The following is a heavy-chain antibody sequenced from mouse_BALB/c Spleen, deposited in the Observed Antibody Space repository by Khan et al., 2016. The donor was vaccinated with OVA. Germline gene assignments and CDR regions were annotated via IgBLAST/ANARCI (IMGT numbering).Heavy chain of an antibody. Sequence: VQLQQSGPGLVKPSQSLSLTCTVTGYSITSGYAWNWIRQFPGNKLEWMGYISYSGGTSYNPSLKSRISITRDTSKNQFFLQLNSVTTEDTATYYCARGNYYGYYFDYWGQGTPLPLSS. CDR3: ARGNYYGYYFDY. CDR1: GYSITSGYA. D-gene: IGHD1-1*01. V-gene: IGHV3-2*02. J-gene: IGHJ2*01. CDR2: ISYSGGT.